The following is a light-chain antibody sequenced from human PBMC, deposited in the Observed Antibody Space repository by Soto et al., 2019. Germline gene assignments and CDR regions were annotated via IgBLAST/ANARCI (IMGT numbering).Light chain of an antibody. J-gene: IGKJ1*01. CDR3: QQYDVWPVT. CDR2: GAA. V-gene: IGKV3-15*01. CDR1: QDVRAG. Sequence: EIVLTQSPATLSVSPGGRATLSCRASQDVRAGLAWHQQKPDLPPRLLIHGAATRATGIPARFSGSGSGTEFTLTNNSLLSEDIGAYFCQQYDVWPVTFGQGT.